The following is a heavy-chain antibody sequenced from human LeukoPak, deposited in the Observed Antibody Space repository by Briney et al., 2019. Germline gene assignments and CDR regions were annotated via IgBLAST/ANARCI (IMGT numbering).Heavy chain of an antibody. CDR3: ARREYYYDSSGYYYYFDY. Sequence: GESLKISCKGSGYSFTSYWIGWVRQMPGKGLEWMGIIYPGDSDTRYSPSFQGQVTISADKSISTAYLQWSRLKASDTAMYYCARREYYYDSSGYYYYFDYWGQGTLVTVSS. J-gene: IGHJ4*02. CDR2: IYPGDSDT. V-gene: IGHV5-51*01. D-gene: IGHD3-22*01. CDR1: GYSFTSYW.